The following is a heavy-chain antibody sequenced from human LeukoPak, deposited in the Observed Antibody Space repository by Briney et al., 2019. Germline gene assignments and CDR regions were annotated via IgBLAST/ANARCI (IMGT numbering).Heavy chain of an antibody. Sequence: GGSLRLSCAASGFTFSSQGMSWVRQAPGKGLECVSHISGSGGSSYYADSVKGRFTISRDNAKNSLYLQMNSLRAEDTAVYYCARLYDGSAYHADHFDYWGQGTLVIVSS. J-gene: IGHJ4*02. CDR3: ARLYDGSAYHADHFDY. CDR1: GFTFSSQG. D-gene: IGHD3-22*01. CDR2: ISGSGGSS. V-gene: IGHV3-23*01.